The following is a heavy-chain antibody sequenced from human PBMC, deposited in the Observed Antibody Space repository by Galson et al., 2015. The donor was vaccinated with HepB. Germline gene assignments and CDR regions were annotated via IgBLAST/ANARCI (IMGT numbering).Heavy chain of an antibody. D-gene: IGHD2-15*01. CDR3: ARFEGVSATLDY. CDR1: GFTFSSYA. Sequence: SLRLSCAASGFTFSSYAMHWVRQAPGKGLEWVAVISYDGSNKYYADSVKGRFTISRDNSKNTLYLQMNSLRAEDTAVYYCARFEGVSATLDYWGQGTLVTVSS. CDR2: ISYDGSNK. V-gene: IGHV3-30*04. J-gene: IGHJ4*02.